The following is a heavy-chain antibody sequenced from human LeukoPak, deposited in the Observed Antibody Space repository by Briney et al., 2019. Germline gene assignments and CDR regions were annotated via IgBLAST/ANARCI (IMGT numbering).Heavy chain of an antibody. V-gene: IGHV1-3*01. Sequence: ASVKVSCKASGYTFTSYAMHWARQAPGQRLEWMGWINAGNGNTKYSQKFQGRVTITRDTSASTAYMELSSLRSEDTAVYYCARAVAVAGTDYWGQGTLVTVSS. J-gene: IGHJ4*02. CDR3: ARAVAVAGTDY. D-gene: IGHD6-19*01. CDR2: INAGNGNT. CDR1: GYTFTSYA.